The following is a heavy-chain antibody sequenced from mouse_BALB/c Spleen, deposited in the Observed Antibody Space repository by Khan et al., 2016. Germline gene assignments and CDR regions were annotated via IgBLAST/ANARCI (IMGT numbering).Heavy chain of an antibody. CDR2: INPSSGYT. J-gene: IGHJ2*01. Sequence: QVQLKESGAELARPGASVKMSCKASGYTFTIYTMHWVKQRPGQGLEWIGYINPSSGYTNYNQKFKDKATLTADKSSSTAYMQLSSLTSEDSAVYYFARSRRMEGNYLFDYWGQGTTLTVSS. V-gene: IGHV1-4*01. CDR3: ARSRRMEGNYLFDY. CDR1: GYTFTIYT. D-gene: IGHD2-1*01.